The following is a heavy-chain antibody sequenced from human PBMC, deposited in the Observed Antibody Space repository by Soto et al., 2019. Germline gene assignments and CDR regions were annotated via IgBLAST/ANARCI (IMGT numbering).Heavy chain of an antibody. CDR2: IYPSDSDT. J-gene: IGHJ4*02. Sequence: EVQLVQSGPEVKKSGESLKISCKGSGYSFTSNWIGWVRQMPGKGLEWMGIIYPSDSDTRYSPSFQGQVTISADKSISTAYLQWSSLKASDTAMYYCARPPSGTTTFFDSWGQGTPGHGLL. V-gene: IGHV5-51*03. CDR3: ARPPSGTTTFFDS. D-gene: IGHD1-7*01. CDR1: GYSFTSNW.